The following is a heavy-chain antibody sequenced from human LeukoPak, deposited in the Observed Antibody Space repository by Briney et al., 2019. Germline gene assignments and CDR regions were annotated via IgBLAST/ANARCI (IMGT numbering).Heavy chain of an antibody. CDR1: GFIFRNYG. Sequence: PGGSLRLSCAASGFIFRNYGMYWVRQAPGKGLEWVAVIWYDGSNEYYADSVKGRFTISRDNSKNTLYLQMNSLRVEDTAIYYCARGVPPDIWGQGTMVIVSS. J-gene: IGHJ3*02. CDR2: IWYDGSNE. CDR3: ARGVPPDI. V-gene: IGHV3-33*01. D-gene: IGHD5/OR15-5a*01.